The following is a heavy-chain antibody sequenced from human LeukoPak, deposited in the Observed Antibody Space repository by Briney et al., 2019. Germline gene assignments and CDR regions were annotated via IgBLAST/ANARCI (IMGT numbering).Heavy chain of an antibody. J-gene: IGHJ4*02. CDR1: GFIFSGYG. Sequence: PGGSLRLSCAASGFIFSGYGMHWVRQAPGKGLEWVTFIEYDGNNKYYADSVKGRFTISRDNSKNTLYLQMNSLRAEDTAVYYCAKDGAPDFDWFSRFDYWGQGTLVTVSS. CDR2: IEYDGNNK. CDR3: AKDGAPDFDWFSRFDY. D-gene: IGHD3-9*01. V-gene: IGHV3-30*02.